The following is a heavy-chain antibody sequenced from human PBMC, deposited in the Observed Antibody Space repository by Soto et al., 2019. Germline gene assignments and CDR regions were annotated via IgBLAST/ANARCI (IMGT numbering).Heavy chain of an antibody. CDR2: VYSGGAT. J-gene: IGHJ4*02. D-gene: IGHD3-10*01. V-gene: IGHV3-53*04. CDR1: GFTVSNNY. CDR3: VRGRYGSEIH. Sequence: GGSLRLSCAASGFTVSNNYMTWVRLAPGKGLEWVSLVYSGGATHYAASVKGRFTISTHSSQNTLFLQMNSLRTEDTATYYCVRGRYGSEIHWGQGTKVTVSS.